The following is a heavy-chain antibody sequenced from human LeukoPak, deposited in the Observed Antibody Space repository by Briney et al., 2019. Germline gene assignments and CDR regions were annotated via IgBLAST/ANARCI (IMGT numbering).Heavy chain of an antibody. V-gene: IGHV3-23*01. CDR2: VSDSGGST. Sequence: GGSLRLSCEVPGFTFSDYAMTWVRQAPGKGLEWVSSVSDSGGSTYYADFVKGRFTISRDNSKNTLYLQMNTLRAEDTAVYYCARARYTSGWWDYWGQGTLVTVSS. CDR3: ARARYTSGWWDY. J-gene: IGHJ4*02. D-gene: IGHD6-19*01. CDR1: GFTFSDYA.